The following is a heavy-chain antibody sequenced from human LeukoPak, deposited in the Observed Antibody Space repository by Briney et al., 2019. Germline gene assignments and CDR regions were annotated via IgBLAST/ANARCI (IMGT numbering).Heavy chain of an antibody. J-gene: IGHJ4*02. CDR3: ARGPASSGSFDY. CDR1: GFTFSSYD. CDR2: IGTAGDT. V-gene: IGHV3-13*01. D-gene: IGHD3-10*01. Sequence: PGGSLRLSCAASGFTFSSYDMHWVRQATGKGLEWVSAIGTAGDTYYPGSVKGRFTISRENAKNSLYLQMNSLRAEDTAVYYCARGPASSGSFDYWGQGTLVTVSS.